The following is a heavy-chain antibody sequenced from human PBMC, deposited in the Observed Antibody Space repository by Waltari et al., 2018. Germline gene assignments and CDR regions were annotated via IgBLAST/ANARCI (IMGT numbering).Heavy chain of an antibody. CDR2: MNPNSGNT. CDR3: ARYYDFWAGRRKNAFDI. J-gene: IGHJ3*02. V-gene: IGHV1-8*01. D-gene: IGHD3-3*01. Sequence: QVQLVQSGAEVKKPGASVKVSCKASGYTFTSYDINWVRQATGQGLEWMGWMNPNSGNTGEAQKFQGRGTMTRNTSISTAYMELSSLRSEDTAVYYCARYYDFWAGRRKNAFDIWGQGTMVTVSS. CDR1: GYTFTSYD.